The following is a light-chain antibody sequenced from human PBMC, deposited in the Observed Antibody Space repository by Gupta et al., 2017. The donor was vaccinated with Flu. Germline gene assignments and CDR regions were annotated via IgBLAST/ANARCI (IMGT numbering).Light chain of an antibody. V-gene: IGKV3-11*01. CDR1: QSVSSY. CDR3: QQRSGWPWT. J-gene: IGKJ1*01. CDR2: DTS. Sequence: EILFTQSPATLPLSQGEGGTLSCRASQSVSSYLAWFQQKPGQAPRLLIYDTSNRAAGIPARFSGSGSGTDFTLTISGLEPKDIAVYYCQQRSGWPWTFGQGTKVEI.